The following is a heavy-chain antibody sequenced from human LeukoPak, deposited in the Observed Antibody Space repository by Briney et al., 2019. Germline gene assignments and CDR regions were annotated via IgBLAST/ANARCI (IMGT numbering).Heavy chain of an antibody. CDR3: ARGRLRYCSTTSCRNWFDP. D-gene: IGHD2-2*01. CDR1: GGSISTDSYY. CDR2: VYHSGDT. V-gene: IGHV4-39*01. J-gene: IGHJ5*02. Sequence: SETLSLTCAVSGGSISTDSYYWGWIRRPPGKGLEWIASVYHSGDTYYSSSLKSRVTISVDTSKNQFSLKLSSVAAADTAVYYCARGRLRYCSTTSCRNWFDPWGQGTLVTVSS.